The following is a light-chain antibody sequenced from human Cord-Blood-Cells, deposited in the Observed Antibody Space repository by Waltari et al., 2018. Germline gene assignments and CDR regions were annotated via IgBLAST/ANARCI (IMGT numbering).Light chain of an antibody. CDR2: GAS. CDR3: QQNGSSPYT. V-gene: IGKV3-20*01. J-gene: IGKJ2*01. Sequence: ELVLTQSPGTLSLSPGERATLSCRASQSVSSSYLAWYQQKPGQAPRLLIYGASSRATGIPDRFSGSGSGTDFTLTISRLEPEYFAVYYCQQNGSSPYTFGQGTKLEIK. CDR1: QSVSSSY.